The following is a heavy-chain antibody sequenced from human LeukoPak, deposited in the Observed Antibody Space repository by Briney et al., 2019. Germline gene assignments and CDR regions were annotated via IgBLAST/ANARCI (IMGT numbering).Heavy chain of an antibody. CDR3: AREMPFGDSFDY. V-gene: IGHV3-7*01. J-gene: IGHJ4*02. Sequence: GGSLRLSCAASGFTFSNYWMSWVRQAPGQGLEWVAKIKQDGSEKYYVDSVKGRFTISRDNAENSLYLQLNSLRAEDTAVYYCAREMPFGDSFDYWGQGTLVTISS. D-gene: IGHD3-16*01. CDR2: IKQDGSEK. CDR1: GFTFSNYW.